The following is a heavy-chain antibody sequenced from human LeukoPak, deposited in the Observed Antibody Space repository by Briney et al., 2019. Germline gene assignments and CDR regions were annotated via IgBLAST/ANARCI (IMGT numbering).Heavy chain of an antibody. Sequence: SETLSLTCTVSGGSISSGSYYWSWIRQPAGKGLEWIGRIYTSGSTNYNPSLKSQVTISVDTSKNQFSLKLSSVTAADTAVYYCAGRGGRDFDYWGQGTLVTVSS. CDR2: IYTSGST. CDR3: AGRGGRDFDY. V-gene: IGHV4-61*02. D-gene: IGHD3-16*01. CDR1: GGSISSGSYY. J-gene: IGHJ4*02.